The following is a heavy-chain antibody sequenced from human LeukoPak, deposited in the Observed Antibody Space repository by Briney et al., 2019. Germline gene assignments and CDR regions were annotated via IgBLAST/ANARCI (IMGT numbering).Heavy chain of an antibody. V-gene: IGHV4-61*02. CDR2: MYTGGSS. Sequence: SSQTLSLTCTVSGGSISSGSYYWTWIRQPAGKGLEWIGRMYTGGSSNYNPSLKSRVTISVDTSKNQFSLKLSSVTAADTAVYYCAREGDYYGSGSYYTPFDYWGQGTLVTVSS. D-gene: IGHD3-10*01. CDR3: AREGDYYGSGSYYTPFDY. J-gene: IGHJ4*02. CDR1: GGSISSGSYY.